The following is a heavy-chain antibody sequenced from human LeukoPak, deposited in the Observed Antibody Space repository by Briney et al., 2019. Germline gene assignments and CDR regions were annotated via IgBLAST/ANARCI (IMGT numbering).Heavy chain of an antibody. D-gene: IGHD3-22*01. J-gene: IGHJ4*02. CDR2: IYYSGST. V-gene: IGHV4-39*01. CDR3: ARGTSYYYDSSGSVDY. CDR1: GGSISSSSYY. Sequence: PSETLSLTCTVSGGSISSSSYYWGWIRQPPGKGLEWIVSIYYSGSTYYNPSLKSRVTISVYTSKNPFSLKLSSVPAADTAVYYCARGTSYYYDSSGSVDYWGQGTLVTVSS.